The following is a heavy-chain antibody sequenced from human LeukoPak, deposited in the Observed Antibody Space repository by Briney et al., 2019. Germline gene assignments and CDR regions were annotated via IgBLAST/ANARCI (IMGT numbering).Heavy chain of an antibody. V-gene: IGHV1-18*01. CDR3: ARETRSGSYWKAWRFDI. J-gene: IGHJ3*02. D-gene: IGHD1-26*01. Sequence: ASVKVSCKASGYTFISYGISWVRQAPGQGLEWMGWISAYNGNTNYAQKLQGRVTITADESTSTAYMELSSLRSEDTAVYYCARETRSGSYWKAWRFDIWGQGTMVTVSS. CDR2: ISAYNGNT. CDR1: GYTFISYG.